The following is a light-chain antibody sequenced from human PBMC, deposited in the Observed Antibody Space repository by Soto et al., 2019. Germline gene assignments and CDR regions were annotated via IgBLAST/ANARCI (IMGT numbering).Light chain of an antibody. J-gene: IGKJ1*01. CDR2: DAS. CDR3: QQYNSYRWT. Sequence: DIQMTQSPSTLSASVGDRVTITCRASQSISSWLAWYQQKPGKAPKLLIYDASSLESGVPSRFSGSGSRTEFTLTISSLQPEDFATYYCQQYNSYRWTFGQGTKVDIK. V-gene: IGKV1-5*01. CDR1: QSISSW.